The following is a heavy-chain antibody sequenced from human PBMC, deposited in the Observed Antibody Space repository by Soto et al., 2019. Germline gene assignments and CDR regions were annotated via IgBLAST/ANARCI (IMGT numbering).Heavy chain of an antibody. CDR1: GGSISSGGYY. CDR3: ARVYYYGSGSYYNDY. V-gene: IGHV4-31*03. D-gene: IGHD3-10*01. CDR2: IYYSGST. J-gene: IGHJ4*02. Sequence: NPSETLSLTCTVSGGSISSGGYYWSWIRQHPGKGLEWIGYIYYSGSTYYNPSLKSRVTISVDTSKNQFSLKLSSVTAADTAVYYCARVYYYGSGSYYNDYWGQGTLVTVSS.